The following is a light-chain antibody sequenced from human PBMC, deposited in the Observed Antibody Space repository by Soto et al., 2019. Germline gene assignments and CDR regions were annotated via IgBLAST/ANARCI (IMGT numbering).Light chain of an antibody. Sequence: SYELTQPPSVSVSPGQTASITCSGDKLGDKYACWYQQKPGQSPVLVIYQDSKRPSGIPERFSGSNSGNTATLTISGTPAMDEADYYCQAWDSSTGVFGGGTKVTVL. CDR1: KLGDKY. V-gene: IGLV3-1*01. J-gene: IGLJ2*01. CDR3: QAWDSSTGV. CDR2: QDS.